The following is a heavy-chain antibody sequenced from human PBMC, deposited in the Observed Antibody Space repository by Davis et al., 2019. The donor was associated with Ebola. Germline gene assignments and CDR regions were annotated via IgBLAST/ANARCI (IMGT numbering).Heavy chain of an antibody. CDR2: LDYSVNT. Sequence: TFSSYAMSWVRQAPGKGLEWIGSLDYSVNTYDNPSLKSRLTMSVDTSKNQFSLKLRSVTAADTAVYYCASMTIFGVAINWVDTWGKGTMVTVSS. J-gene: IGHJ5*02. CDR3: ASMTIFGVAINWVDT. V-gene: IGHV4-39*01. CDR1: TFSSYA. D-gene: IGHD3-3*01.